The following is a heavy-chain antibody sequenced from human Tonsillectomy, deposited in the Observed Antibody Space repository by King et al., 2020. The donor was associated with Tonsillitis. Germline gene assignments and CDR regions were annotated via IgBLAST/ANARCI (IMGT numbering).Heavy chain of an antibody. Sequence: LQLQESGSGLVKPSQTLSLTCAVSGGSISSGGYSWSWIRQPPGKGLEWIGYIYHSGSTYYNPSLKSRVTISVDRSKNQFSLKLSSVTAPDTAVYYCARTTLGIAAAHFWYFDLWGRGTLVTVSS. CDR3: ARTTLGIAAAHFWYFDL. J-gene: IGHJ2*01. CDR1: GGSISSGGYS. V-gene: IGHV4-30-2*01. D-gene: IGHD6-13*01. CDR2: IYHSGST.